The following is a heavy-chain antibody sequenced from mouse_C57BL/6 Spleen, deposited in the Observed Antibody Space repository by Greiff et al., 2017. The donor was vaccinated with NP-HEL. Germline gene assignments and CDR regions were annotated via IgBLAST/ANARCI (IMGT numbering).Heavy chain of an antibody. J-gene: IGHJ2*01. CDR1: GFTFSSYT. CDR2: ISGGGGNT. CDR3: ARRDSSGYLYYFDY. V-gene: IGHV5-9*01. Sequence: EVKVVESGGGLVKPGGSLKLSCAASGFTFSSYTMSWVRQTPEKRLEWVATISGGGGNTYYPDSVKGRFTISRDNAKNTLYLQMSSLRSEDTALYYCARRDSSGYLYYFDYWGQGTTLTVSS. D-gene: IGHD3-2*02.